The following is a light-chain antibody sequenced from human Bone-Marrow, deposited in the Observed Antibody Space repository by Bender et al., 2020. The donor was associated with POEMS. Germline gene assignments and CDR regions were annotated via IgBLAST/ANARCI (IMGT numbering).Light chain of an antibody. CDR2: SSH. CDR3: AVWDDSLNGWV. V-gene: IGLV1-44*01. CDR1: SSNIGAGHD. J-gene: IGLJ3*02. Sequence: QSVLTQPPSVSGAPGQTVTVTCAGASSNIGAGHDVHWYQHLPGTAPKLLIYSSHRRPSEVPDRFSGSRSGTSASLAISGLQSEDEADYYCAVWDDSLNGWVFGGGTKLTVL.